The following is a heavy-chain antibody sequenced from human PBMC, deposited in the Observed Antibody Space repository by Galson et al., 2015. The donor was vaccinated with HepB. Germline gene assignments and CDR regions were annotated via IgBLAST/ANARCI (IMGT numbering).Heavy chain of an antibody. CDR2: INTNTGNP. J-gene: IGHJ4*02. CDR3: ASGRDYYGSGSYYISYPPFDY. V-gene: IGHV7-4-1*02. Sequence: SVKVSCKASGYTFTSYAMNWVRQAPGQGLEWMGWINTNTGNPTYAQGFTGRFVFSLDTSVSTAYLQISSLKAEDTAVYYCASGRDYYGSGSYYISYPPFDYWGQGTLVTVSS. D-gene: IGHD3-10*01. CDR1: GYTFTSYA.